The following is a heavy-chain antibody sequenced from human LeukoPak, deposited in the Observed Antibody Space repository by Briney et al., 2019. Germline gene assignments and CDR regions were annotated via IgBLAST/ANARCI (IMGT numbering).Heavy chain of an antibody. CDR1: GFTFSSYA. CDR2: ISYDGSNK. J-gene: IGHJ4*02. V-gene: IGHV3-30*01. CDR3: ARSGYYYDSSGFPSY. Sequence: GGSLRLSCAASGFTFSSYAMHWVRQAPGKGLEWVAVISYDGSNKYYADSVKGRFTISRDNSKNTLYLRMNSLRAEDTAVYYCARSGYYYDSSGFPSYWGQGTLVTVSS. D-gene: IGHD3-22*01.